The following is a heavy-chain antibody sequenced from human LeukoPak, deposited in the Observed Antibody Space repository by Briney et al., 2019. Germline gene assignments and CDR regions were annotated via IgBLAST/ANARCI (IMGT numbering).Heavy chain of an antibody. CDR1: GYTFTSYG. J-gene: IGHJ6*03. Sequence: AASVKVSCKASGYTFTSYGISWVRQAPGQGLEWMGWISAYNGNTNYAQKLQGRVTMTTDTSTSTAYMELRSPRSDDTAVYYCARASSSSFLPYYYMDVWGKGTTVTVSS. V-gene: IGHV1-18*01. D-gene: IGHD6-6*01. CDR2: ISAYNGNT. CDR3: ARASSSSFLPYYYMDV.